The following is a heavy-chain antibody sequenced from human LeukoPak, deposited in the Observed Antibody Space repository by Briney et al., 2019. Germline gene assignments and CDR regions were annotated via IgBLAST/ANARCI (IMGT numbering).Heavy chain of an antibody. D-gene: IGHD2-21*02. Sequence: SETLSLTCTVSGGSIASYYRSWIRQSPGKGLEWIGFMYYSGTTNYNPSLKSRVTISLGMSKNQFSLKLSSVTAADTAVYYCARLPMAVTPHVDYWGQGTLVTVSS. V-gene: IGHV4-59*01. CDR3: ARLPMAVTPHVDY. J-gene: IGHJ4*02. CDR2: MYYSGTT. CDR1: GGSIASYY.